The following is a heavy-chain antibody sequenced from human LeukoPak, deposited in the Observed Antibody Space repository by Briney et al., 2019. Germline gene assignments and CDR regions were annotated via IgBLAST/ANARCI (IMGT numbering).Heavy chain of an antibody. V-gene: IGHV3-7*01. CDR3: ERRYFDY. Sequence: GGSLRLSCAASGFTFNHFWMSWVRQAPGKGLEWVANIKPDGGEKYYVDSVKGRFSISRDNAKNSLYLQMNSLRAEDTAVYYCERRYFDYWGQGTLVTVSS. CDR1: GFTFNHFW. J-gene: IGHJ4*02. CDR2: IKPDGGEK.